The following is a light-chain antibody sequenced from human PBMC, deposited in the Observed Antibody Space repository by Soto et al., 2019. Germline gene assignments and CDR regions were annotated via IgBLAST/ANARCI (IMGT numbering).Light chain of an antibody. CDR3: QQYNTWSPLT. CDR2: GAS. CDR1: QSVSNN. V-gene: IGKV3-15*01. J-gene: IGKJ4*01. Sequence: EIVMTQSPATLSVSPGERATLSCRARQSVSNNLAWYQQKPGQAPRLLIYGASTRATGIPASFSGSGSGTEFTHTSSTLQSEDCAVYCCQQYNTWSPLTFGGGTKVETK.